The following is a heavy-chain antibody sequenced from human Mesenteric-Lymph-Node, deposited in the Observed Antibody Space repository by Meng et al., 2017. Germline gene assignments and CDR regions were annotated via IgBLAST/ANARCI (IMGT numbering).Heavy chain of an antibody. Sequence: QVQLQQWGAGLLKPSQTLSLTCAVSGDSITSGDYSWTWIRQPPGKGLEWIGYIYHGVNIYYTPSLRSRVTISVDKSRSQFSLKLTSVSAADTAVYFCARGELLWDYWGQGTLVTVSS. J-gene: IGHJ4*02. CDR2: IYHGVNI. D-gene: IGHD2-2*01. CDR1: GDSITSGDYS. V-gene: IGHV4-30-2*01. CDR3: ARGELLWDY.